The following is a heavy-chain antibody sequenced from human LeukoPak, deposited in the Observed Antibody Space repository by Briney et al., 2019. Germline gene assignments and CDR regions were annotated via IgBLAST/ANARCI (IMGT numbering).Heavy chain of an antibody. CDR2: ISGSGGST. Sequence: GGSLRLSCAASGFTFSSYAMSWVRQAPGKGLEWVSAISGSGGSTYYADSVKGRFTISRDNPKNTLYLQMNSLRAEDTAVYYCAKGKDIVATISASDDYWGQGTLVTVSS. D-gene: IGHD5-12*01. V-gene: IGHV3-23*01. J-gene: IGHJ4*02. CDR3: AKGKDIVATISASDDY. CDR1: GFTFSSYA.